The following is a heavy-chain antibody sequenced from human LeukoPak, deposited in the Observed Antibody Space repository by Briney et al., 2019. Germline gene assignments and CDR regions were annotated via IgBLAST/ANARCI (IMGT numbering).Heavy chain of an antibody. V-gene: IGHV4-31*03. Sequence: PSETLSLTCTVSGGSISSGGYYWSWIRQHPGKGLEWIGYIYYSGSTYYNPSLKSRVTISVDTSKNQFSLKLSSVTAADTAVYYCARDRYSSSSGYYYGMDVWGQGTTVTVSS. D-gene: IGHD6-6*01. J-gene: IGHJ6*02. CDR2: IYYSGST. CDR1: GGSISSGGYY. CDR3: ARDRYSSSSGYYYGMDV.